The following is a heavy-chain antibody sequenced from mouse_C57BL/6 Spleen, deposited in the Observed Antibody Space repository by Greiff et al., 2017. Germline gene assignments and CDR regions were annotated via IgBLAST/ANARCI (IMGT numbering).Heavy chain of an antibody. Sequence: QVQLQQSGAELVRPGASVSLSCKASGYTFTDYEMHWVQQTPVHGLEWIGAIDPETGGTAYTQKFKGKAILTADKSSSTAYIELRSLTSEDSAVYYCTRGYGSSYTLAYWGQGTLVTVSA. CDR2: IDPETGGT. CDR3: TRGYGSSYTLAY. J-gene: IGHJ3*01. CDR1: GYTFTDYE. V-gene: IGHV1-15*01. D-gene: IGHD1-1*01.